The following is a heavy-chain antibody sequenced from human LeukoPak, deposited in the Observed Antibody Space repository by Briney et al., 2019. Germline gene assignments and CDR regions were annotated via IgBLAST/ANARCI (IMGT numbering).Heavy chain of an antibody. CDR1: GGSFSGYY. V-gene: IGHV4-34*01. D-gene: IGHD6-19*01. CDR2: INHSGST. J-gene: IGHJ4*02. Sequence: SETLSLTCAVYGGSFSGYYWSWIRQPPGKGLEWIGEINHSGSTNYNPSLKSRVTISVDTSKNQFSLKLSSVTAADTAVYYCARVLYSSGWYYFDYWGQGTLVTVSS. CDR3: ARVLYSSGWYYFDY.